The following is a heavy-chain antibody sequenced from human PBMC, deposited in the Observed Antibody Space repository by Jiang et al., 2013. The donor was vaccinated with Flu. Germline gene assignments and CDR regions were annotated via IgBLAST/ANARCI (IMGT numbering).Heavy chain of an antibody. J-gene: IGHJ4*02. Sequence: GNTYYADSVKGRFTISRDNSKNTMYLQMNSLRAEDTAVYYCAGGFLERLFFGGSTLTHFDYWGQGTLVTVSS. V-gene: IGHV3-23*01. D-gene: IGHD3-3*01. CDR2: GNT. CDR3: AGGFLERLFFGGSTLTHFDY.